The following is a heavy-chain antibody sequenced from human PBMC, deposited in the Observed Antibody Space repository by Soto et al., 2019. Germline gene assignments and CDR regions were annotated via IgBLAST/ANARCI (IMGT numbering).Heavy chain of an antibody. Sequence: EVQLVESGGGEVRPGGSLRLSCAASGFDFDAFGMSWVRQVPGKGLEWVSSINWNDKSAAYADSVKGRFTISRDHAKKSLYLQMNSLRAEDTALYYCTKDTGSSSWDAEYFDHWCQGTLVTVSS. CDR3: TKDTGSSSWDAEYFDH. CDR1: GFDFDAFG. V-gene: IGHV3-20*04. CDR2: INWNDKSA. D-gene: IGHD2-2*01. J-gene: IGHJ1*01.